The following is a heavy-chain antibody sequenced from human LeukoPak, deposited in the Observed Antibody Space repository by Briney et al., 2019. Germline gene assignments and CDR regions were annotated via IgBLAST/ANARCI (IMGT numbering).Heavy chain of an antibody. CDR1: GFTVSSNY. J-gene: IGHJ3*02. CDR3: AKDLSLRGDAFDI. D-gene: IGHD3-3*01. V-gene: IGHV3-30*02. Sequence: GGSLRLSCAASGFTVSSNYMSWVRQAPGKGLEWVAFIRYDGSNNYYADSVKGRFTISRDNSKNTLYLQMNSLRAEDTAVYYCAKDLSLRGDAFDIWGQGTMVTVSS. CDR2: IRYDGSNN.